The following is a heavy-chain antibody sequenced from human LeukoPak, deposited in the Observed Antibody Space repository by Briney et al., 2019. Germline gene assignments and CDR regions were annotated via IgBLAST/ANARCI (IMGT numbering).Heavy chain of an antibody. CDR1: GGTFSSYA. CDR2: IIPIFGTA. Sequence: GASVKVSCKASGGTFSSYAIGWVRQAPGQGLEWMGGIIPIFGTANYAQKFQGRVTITADESTSTAYMELSSLRSEDTAVYYCAREDGDYSGFDYWGQGTLVTVSS. D-gene: IGHD4-17*01. CDR3: AREDGDYSGFDY. J-gene: IGHJ4*02. V-gene: IGHV1-69*13.